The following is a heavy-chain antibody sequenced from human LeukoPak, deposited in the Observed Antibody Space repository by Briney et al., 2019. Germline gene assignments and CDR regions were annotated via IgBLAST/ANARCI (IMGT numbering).Heavy chain of an antibody. D-gene: IGHD3-3*01. Sequence: GGSLRLSCAASGFTFSSYWMSWVRQAPGKGLEWVANIKQDGSEKYYVDSVKGRFTISRDNAKNSLYLQMNSLRAEDTAVYYRARVGLRFLEWSLDIWGQGTMVTVSS. V-gene: IGHV3-7*01. J-gene: IGHJ3*02. CDR1: GFTFSSYW. CDR2: IKQDGSEK. CDR3: ARVGLRFLEWSLDI.